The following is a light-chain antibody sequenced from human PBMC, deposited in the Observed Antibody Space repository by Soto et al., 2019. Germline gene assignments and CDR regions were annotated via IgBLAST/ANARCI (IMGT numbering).Light chain of an antibody. V-gene: IGLV1-40*01. CDR2: GNN. J-gene: IGLJ2*01. Sequence: QSVLTQPPSVSGTPGQSISISCTGTSSNIGAEYDVHWYQQLPGTAPRLLIFGNNNRPSGVPDRFSGSKSGTSASLAITGFQAEDEAIYYCQSYDSSLSTAIFGAGTKVTVL. CDR1: SSNIGAEYD. CDR3: QSYDSSLSTAI.